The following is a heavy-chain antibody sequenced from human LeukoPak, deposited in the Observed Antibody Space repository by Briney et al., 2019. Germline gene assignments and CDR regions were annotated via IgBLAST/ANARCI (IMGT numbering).Heavy chain of an antibody. D-gene: IGHD6-19*01. CDR1: GFNFGAYG. CDR3: AKGTTGWTPFDY. J-gene: IGHJ4*02. V-gene: IGHV3-30*18. CDR2: TSYDGGNT. Sequence: GGSLRLSCAASGFNFGAYGMHWVRQAPGKGLEWLAVTSYDGGNTYYADSVRGRFTISRDNSKNTLYLQMNSLRADDTAEYYCAKGTTGWTPFDYWGQGSLVTVSS.